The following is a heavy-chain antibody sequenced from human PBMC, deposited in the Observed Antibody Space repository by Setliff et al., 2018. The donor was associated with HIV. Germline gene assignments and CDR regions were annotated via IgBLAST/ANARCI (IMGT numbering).Heavy chain of an antibody. V-gene: IGHV4-59*01. J-gene: IGHJ4*02. D-gene: IGHD3-22*01. CDR1: RGSIKYYF. CDR2: ISYSGTT. Sequence: PSETLSLTCTVSRGSIKYYFWSWIRQPPGKGLECIGHISYSGTTNYNPSLESRVSTSVDTSKNQFSLKLKSVTAADTAVYYCARDSDGSSYYHFAHWSQGTLVTVSS. CDR3: ARDSDGSSYYHFAH.